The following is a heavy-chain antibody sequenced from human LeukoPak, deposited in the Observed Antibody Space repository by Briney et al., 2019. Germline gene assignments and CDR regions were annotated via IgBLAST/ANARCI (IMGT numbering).Heavy chain of an antibody. V-gene: IGHV1-69*13. Sequence: SVKVSCKASGGTFTSYAVTWVRQAPGQGLEWMGKIIPISGTTNYAQKFQGRVTFTADESTSTAYMELSSLRSEDTALYYCARKLRLGGNWFDPWGQGTLVTVSS. J-gene: IGHJ5*02. CDR2: IIPISGTT. CDR3: ARKLRLGGNWFDP. CDR1: GGTFTSYA. D-gene: IGHD1-26*01.